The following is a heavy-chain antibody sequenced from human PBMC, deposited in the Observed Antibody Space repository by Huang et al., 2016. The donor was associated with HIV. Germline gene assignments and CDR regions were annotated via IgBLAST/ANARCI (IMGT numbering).Heavy chain of an antibody. CDR1: GVMFSTFG. CDR2: ISNDGSRK. D-gene: IGHD4-17*01. CDR3: ANPSGDYEFFDF. J-gene: IGHJ4*02. Sequence: QVHLEESGGGVVQPGRPLRLSCTASGVMFSTFGIDWVRQAPGKRLEWVAGISNDGSRKYYVDSVKGRFTISRDNAKNRVYLQMNSLRPEDTAVYYCANPSGDYEFFDFWGQGTVVTVSS. V-gene: IGHV3-30*18.